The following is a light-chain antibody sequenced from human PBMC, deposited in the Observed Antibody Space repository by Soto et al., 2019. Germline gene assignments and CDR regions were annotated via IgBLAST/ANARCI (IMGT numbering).Light chain of an antibody. CDR1: QSVSSN. J-gene: IGKJ1*01. CDR2: GAS. CDR3: QQYHNWWT. Sequence: EIVMTQSPATLSVSPGERATLSCRASQSVSSNLAWYQQKPGQAPRLVIYGASTRATGIPARFSGSGSGTEFTLTISSLQSEDFAVYYCQQYHNWWTFGQGTKVDI. V-gene: IGKV3-15*01.